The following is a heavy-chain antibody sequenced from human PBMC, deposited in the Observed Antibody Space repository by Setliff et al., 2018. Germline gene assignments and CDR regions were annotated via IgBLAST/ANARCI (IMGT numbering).Heavy chain of an antibody. CDR2: ISAYTGNT. CDR1: GYTFTNYA. D-gene: IGHD2-8*01. J-gene: IGHJ4*02. CDR3: LRLVRYCSRTSCQRTSGDEV. V-gene: IGHV1-18*01. Sequence: ASVKVSCKASGYTFTNYANSWVRQAPGQGLEWMGWISAYTGNTYYAPRLQGRVTMTTDTSTTTAYLELRSLTSGDTAVYYCLRLVRYCSRTSCQRTSGDEVWGQGTLVTVSS.